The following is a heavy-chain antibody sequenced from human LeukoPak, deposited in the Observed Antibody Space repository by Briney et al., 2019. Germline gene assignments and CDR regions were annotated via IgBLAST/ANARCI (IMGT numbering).Heavy chain of an antibody. CDR1: GGSISNYY. J-gene: IGHJ4*02. V-gene: IGHV4-4*07. CDR2: IFTSGST. CDR3: ARDRDSGSSSNRSYFDY. D-gene: IGHD1-26*01. Sequence: SETLSLTCTVSGGSISNYYWSWVRQPAGKGLEWIGRIFTSGSTNYNPSLKSRVTMSVDTSMNQLSLKLSSVTAADTAVYYCARDRDSGSSSNRSYFDYWGQGTLVTVSS.